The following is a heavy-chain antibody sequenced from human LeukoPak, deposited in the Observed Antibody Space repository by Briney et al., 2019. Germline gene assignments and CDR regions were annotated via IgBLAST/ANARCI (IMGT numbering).Heavy chain of an antibody. CDR3: ARLPVYYFDY. J-gene: IGHJ4*02. CDR1: GYSISSGYY. CDR2: IYHTGSN. V-gene: IGHV4-38-2*02. Sequence: PSETLSLTCNVSGYSISSGYYWGWIRQPPGKGLEWIGSIYHTGSNDYNPSLKSRVTISVDTSKTQFSLKLSSVTAADTAVYYCARLPVYYFDYWGQETLVTVSS.